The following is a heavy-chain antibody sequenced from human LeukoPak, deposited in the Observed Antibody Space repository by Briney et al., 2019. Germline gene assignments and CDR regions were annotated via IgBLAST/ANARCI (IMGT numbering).Heavy chain of an antibody. V-gene: IGHV3-23*01. D-gene: IGHD1-20*01. CDR1: EFDFSTHA. CDR3: ARGTNWSPLDFDY. Sequence: GGSLRLSCAASEFDFSTHAMTWVRQAPGKGLEWVSAISISGTKTYYADSVKGRFTISRDNSKNTLYLQMYSLRAEDTAVYYCARGTNWSPLDFDYWGQGTLVTVSS. J-gene: IGHJ4*02. CDR2: ISISGTKT.